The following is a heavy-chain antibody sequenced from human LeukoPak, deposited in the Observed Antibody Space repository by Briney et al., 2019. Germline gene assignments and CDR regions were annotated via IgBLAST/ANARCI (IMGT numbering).Heavy chain of an antibody. Sequence: GGSLRLSCAASGFTFSSYGMHWVRQAPGKGLEWVAVIWYDGSNKYYADSVKGRFTISRDNSKNTLYLQMNSLRAEDTAVYYCATTPITMVRGVMEYYFDYWGQGTLVTVSS. CDR2: IWYDGSNK. CDR1: GFTFSSYG. D-gene: IGHD3-10*01. J-gene: IGHJ4*02. V-gene: IGHV3-33*01. CDR3: ATTPITMVRGVMEYYFDY.